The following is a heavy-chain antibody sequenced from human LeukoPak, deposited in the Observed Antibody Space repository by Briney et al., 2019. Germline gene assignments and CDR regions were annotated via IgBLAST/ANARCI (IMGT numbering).Heavy chain of an antibody. J-gene: IGHJ2*01. D-gene: IGHD2-2*01. CDR1: GGSFSGYY. Sequence: SETLSLTCAVYGGSFSGYYWSWIRQPPGKGLEWIGEINHSGSTNYNPSLKSRVTISEDTSKNQFSLKLSSVTAADTAVHYCARGIQAPTIHRRRYFDLWGRGTLVTVSS. CDR2: INHSGST. CDR3: ARGIQAPTIHRRRYFDL. V-gene: IGHV4-34*01.